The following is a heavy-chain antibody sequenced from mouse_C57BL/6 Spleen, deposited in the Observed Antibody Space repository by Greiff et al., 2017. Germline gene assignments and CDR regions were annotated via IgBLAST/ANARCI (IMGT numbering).Heavy chain of an antibody. J-gene: IGHJ2*01. D-gene: IGHD4-1*01. CDR3: ARQDLLTGTLGYFDY. CDR2: ISSGGSYT. Sequence: EVKVVESGGDLVKPGGSLKLSCAASGFTFSSYGMSWVRQTPDKRLEWVATISSGGSYTYYPDSVKGRFTISRDNAKNTLYLQMSSLKSEDTAMYYCARQDLLTGTLGYFDYWGQGTTLTVSS. CDR1: GFTFSSYG. V-gene: IGHV5-6*01.